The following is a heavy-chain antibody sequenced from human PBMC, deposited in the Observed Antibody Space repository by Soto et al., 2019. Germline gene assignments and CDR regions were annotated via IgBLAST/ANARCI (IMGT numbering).Heavy chain of an antibody. D-gene: IGHD6-13*01. J-gene: IGHJ6*02. CDR1: GYTFTSYG. CDR3: ARRREDSSSWYDRNYYYYYCMDV. Sequence: ASVKISSEASGYTFTSYGISWVRKAPGQGLEWMGWISAYNGNTNYAQKLQGRVTMTTDTSTSTAYMELRSLRSDDTAVYDCARRREDSSSWYDRNYYYYYCMDVWGQETTVTVSS. CDR2: ISAYNGNT. V-gene: IGHV1-18*01.